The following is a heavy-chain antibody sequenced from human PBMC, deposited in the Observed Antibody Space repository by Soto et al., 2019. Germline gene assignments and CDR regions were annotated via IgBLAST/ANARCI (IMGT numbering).Heavy chain of an antibody. CDR3: TTGAYDNSGSLAFDI. CDR1: GGSISNYY. J-gene: IGHJ3*02. Sequence: PSETLSLTCTFSGGSISNYYYSLIRQPPGKGLEWIGYIFHTGTTSYNPSLKSRVTMSVDTSQSQFSLKLNSVTAADTAVYYCTTGAYDNSGSLAFDIWGQGTLVTVSS. V-gene: IGHV4-59*08. CDR2: IFHTGTT. D-gene: IGHD3-22*01.